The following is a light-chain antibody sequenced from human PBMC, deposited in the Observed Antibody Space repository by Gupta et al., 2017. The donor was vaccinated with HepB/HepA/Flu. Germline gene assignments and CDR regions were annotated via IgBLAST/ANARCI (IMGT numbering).Light chain of an antibody. V-gene: IGKV3-20*01. Sequence: IALTPSPGTLSLSPGQRAALSCRASQSIYSNFLAWYQQKPGQAPRLLIYGASSRATGIPDRFSGNESGTDFTLIISGLEPEDFAVYYCQQDGSTPWTFGQGTRVEIK. CDR3: QQDGSTPWT. CDR1: QSIYSNF. CDR2: GAS. J-gene: IGKJ1*01.